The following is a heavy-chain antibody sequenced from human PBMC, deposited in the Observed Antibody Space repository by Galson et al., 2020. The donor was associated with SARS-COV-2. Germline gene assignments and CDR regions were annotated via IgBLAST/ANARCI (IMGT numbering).Heavy chain of an antibody. V-gene: IGHV4-39*07. CDR1: GVSIDNSRFY. D-gene: IGHD6-13*01. CDR3: AREAGNSWYFDY. Sequence: TLSLTCTVSGVSIDNSRFYWGWIRQPPGKGLEWIGSISYSGATYYKPSLKSRVTVSVDTSKNQFSLKLNSVTAADTGVYYCAREAGNSWYFDYWAPGTLVTVSS. J-gene: IGHJ4*02. CDR2: ISYSGAT.